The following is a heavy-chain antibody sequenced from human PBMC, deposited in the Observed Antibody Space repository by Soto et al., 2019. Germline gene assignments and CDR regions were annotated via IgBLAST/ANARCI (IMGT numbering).Heavy chain of an antibody. CDR2: ISGSI. J-gene: IGHJ3*02. CDR1: GFTFSSYS. CDR3: AKTLGYDFGDDAFDI. Sequence: GGSLRLSCAASGFTFSSYSMNWVRQAPGKGLEWVSSISGSIGYADSVKGRFTISRDNAKNSLYLQMNSLRVEDTALYYCAKTLGYDFGDDAFDIWGQGTMVTVSS. V-gene: IGHV3-21*04. D-gene: IGHD5-12*01.